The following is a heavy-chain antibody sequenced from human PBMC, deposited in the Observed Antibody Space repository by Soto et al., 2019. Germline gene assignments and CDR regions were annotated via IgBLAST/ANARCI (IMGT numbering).Heavy chain of an antibody. J-gene: IGHJ3*02. CDR3: ARFSSSFDAFDI. CDR1: GFTFSSYG. D-gene: IGHD6-13*01. CDR2: IWYDGSNK. Sequence: QVQLVESGGGVVQPGRSLRLSCAASGFTFSSYGMHWVRQAPGKGLEWVAVIWYDGSNKYYADSVKGRFTISRDNSKNTLYLQMNSLRAEDTVVYYCARFSSSFDAFDIWGQGTMVTVSS. V-gene: IGHV3-33*01.